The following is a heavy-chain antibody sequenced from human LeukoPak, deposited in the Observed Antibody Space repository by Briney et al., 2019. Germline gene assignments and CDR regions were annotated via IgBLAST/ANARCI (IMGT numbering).Heavy chain of an antibody. CDR2: INQDSTAK. J-gene: IGHJ4*02. CDR1: GFTLSNYW. Sequence: GGSLRLSCEASGFTLSNYWMTWVRQAPGKGLEWVANINQDSTAKYYVASVKGRFTISRDNTKNSLFLQMTSLRAEDTAVYYCARSSGYYLFDYWGQGTLVTVSS. V-gene: IGHV3-7*01. CDR3: ARSSGYYLFDY. D-gene: IGHD3-22*01.